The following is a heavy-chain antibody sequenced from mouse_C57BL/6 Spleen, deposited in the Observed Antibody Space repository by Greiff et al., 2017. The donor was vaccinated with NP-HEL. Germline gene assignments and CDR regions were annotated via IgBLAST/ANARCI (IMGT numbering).Heavy chain of an antibody. CDR1: GYTFTDYY. D-gene: IGHD2-3*01. CDR2: INPNNGGT. J-gene: IGHJ2*01. V-gene: IGHV1-26*01. CDR3: ARWLLRGGPDY. Sequence: EVQLQQSGPELVKPGASVKISCKASGYTFTDYYMNWVKQSHGKSLEWIGDINPNNGGTSYNQKFKGKATLTVDKSSSTAYMELRSLTSEDSAVYYCARWLLRGGPDYWGQGTTLTVSS.